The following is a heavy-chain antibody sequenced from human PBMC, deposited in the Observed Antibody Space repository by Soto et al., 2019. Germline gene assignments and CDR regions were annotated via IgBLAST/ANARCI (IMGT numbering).Heavy chain of an antibody. CDR3: ARGGLEPFAR. D-gene: IGHD1-1*01. CDR1: GFTFGNYW. Sequence: PGGSLRLSCAASGFTFGNYWMHWVRQAPGKGLVWVSRISDYGRINYADSVKDRFIISRDDDTSELSLQLNDLRVEDTATYYCARGGLEPFARWGQGALVTVSS. CDR2: ISDYGRI. V-gene: IGHV3-74*01. J-gene: IGHJ4*02.